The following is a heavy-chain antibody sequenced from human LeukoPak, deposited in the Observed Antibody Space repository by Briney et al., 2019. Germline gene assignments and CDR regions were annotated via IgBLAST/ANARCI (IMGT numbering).Heavy chain of an antibody. D-gene: IGHD3-3*01. Sequence: GGSLRLSCAASGFTVSSNYMSWVRQAPGKGLEWVSVIYSGGSTYYADSVKGRFTISRDNSKNTLYLQMNSLRAEDTAVYYCARDPGSTIFGVVGRYYYGMDVWGQGTTVTVSS. V-gene: IGHV3-66*01. CDR3: ARDPGSTIFGVVGRYYYGMDV. J-gene: IGHJ6*02. CDR2: IYSGGST. CDR1: GFTVSSNY.